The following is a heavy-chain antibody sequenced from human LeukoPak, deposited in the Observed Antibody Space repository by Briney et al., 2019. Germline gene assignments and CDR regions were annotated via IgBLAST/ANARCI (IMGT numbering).Heavy chain of an antibody. Sequence: GGSLRLSCAASGFTFSSYSMNWVRQAPGKGLEWVSCISSSSSDIYYADSVKGRFTISRDNAKNSLYLHMSSLRAEDTAVYYCARVPGGLEWADFDYWGQGTLVTVSS. CDR2: ISSSSSDI. D-gene: IGHD3-3*01. CDR3: ARVPGGLEWADFDY. V-gene: IGHV3-21*01. J-gene: IGHJ4*02. CDR1: GFTFSSYS.